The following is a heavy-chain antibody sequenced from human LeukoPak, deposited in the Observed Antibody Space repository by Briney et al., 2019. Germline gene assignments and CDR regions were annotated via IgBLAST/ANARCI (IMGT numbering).Heavy chain of an antibody. D-gene: IGHD3-22*01. Sequence: GGSLRLSCAASGFTFSSYAMHWVRQAPGKGLEWVAVISYDGSNKYYADSVKGRFTISRDNSKNTLYLQMNSLRAEDTAVYYCARDKNSYDSSVYYDNWLDPGAREPWSPSPQ. CDR2: ISYDGSNK. J-gene: IGHJ5*02. V-gene: IGHV3-30-3*01. CDR3: ARDKNSYDSSVYYDNWLDP. CDR1: GFTFSSYA.